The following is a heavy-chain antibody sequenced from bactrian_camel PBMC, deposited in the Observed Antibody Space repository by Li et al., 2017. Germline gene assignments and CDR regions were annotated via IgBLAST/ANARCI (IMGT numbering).Heavy chain of an antibody. V-gene: IGHV3S55*01. CDR2: IDSERTT. D-gene: IGHD4*01. CDR1: GHTSRSCG. J-gene: IGHJ4*01. CDR3: AADHYTDLGDTELC. Sequence: HVQLVESGGGSVRAGGSLKLSCTASGHTSRSCGMGWYRQAPGKERELVSTIDSERTTDYAESVKGRFTISQDNAKSTLFLQMNSLKTEDTAVYYCAADHYTDLGDTELCWGQGTQVTVS.